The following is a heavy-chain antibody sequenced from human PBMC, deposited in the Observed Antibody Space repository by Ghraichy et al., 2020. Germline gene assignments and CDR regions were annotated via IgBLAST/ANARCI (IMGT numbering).Heavy chain of an antibody. CDR2: INHSGST. J-gene: IGHJ5*02. CDR3: ATGYSSSRNWFDP. CDR1: GGSFSGYY. Sequence: SETLSLTCAVYGGSFSGYYWSWIRQPPGKGLEWIGEINHSGSTNYNPSLKSRVTISVDTSKNQFSLKLSSVTAADTAVYYCATGYSSSRNWFDPWGQGTLVTVSS. V-gene: IGHV4-34*01. D-gene: IGHD6-13*01.